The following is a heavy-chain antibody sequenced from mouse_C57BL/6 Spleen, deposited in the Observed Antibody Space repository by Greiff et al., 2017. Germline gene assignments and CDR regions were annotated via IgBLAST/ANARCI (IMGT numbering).Heavy chain of an antibody. V-gene: IGHV1-61*01. CDR2: IYPSDSET. J-gene: IGHJ2*01. Sequence: VQLQQPGAELVRPGSSVKLSCKASGYTFTSYWMDWVKQRPGQGLEWIGNIYPSDSETHYNQKFKDKATLTVDKSSSTAYMQLSSLTSEDSAVYYCARWEGGNSYYFDYWGQGTTLTVSS. CDR1: GYTFTSYW. CDR3: ARWEGGNSYYFDY. D-gene: IGHD2-1*01.